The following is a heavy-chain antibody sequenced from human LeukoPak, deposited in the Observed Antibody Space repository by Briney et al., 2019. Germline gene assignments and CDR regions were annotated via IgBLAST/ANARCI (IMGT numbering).Heavy chain of an antibody. Sequence: SETLSLTCAVYGGSFSGYYWSWIRQPPGKGLEWIGEINHSGSTNYNPSLKSRVTISVDTSKNQFSLTLTSVTAADTAVYYCARDIQWLDPWGQGTLVTVSS. CDR3: ARDIQWLDP. V-gene: IGHV4-34*01. CDR1: GGSFSGYY. CDR2: INHSGST. D-gene: IGHD6-19*01. J-gene: IGHJ5*02.